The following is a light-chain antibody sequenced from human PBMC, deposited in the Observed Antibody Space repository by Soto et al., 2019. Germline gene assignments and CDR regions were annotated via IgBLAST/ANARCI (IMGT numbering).Light chain of an antibody. CDR3: QQRRNWPPLT. V-gene: IGKV3-11*01. Sequence: EVVLTQSPATLSLSPGERATLSCRTSENVDIYVAWYQQKPGQTPRLLIYDASNRAPGIPARFSGSGSGTDFTLTISSLEPEDFAVYYCQQRRNWPPLTFGGGTKVEIK. CDR1: ENVDIY. J-gene: IGKJ4*01. CDR2: DAS.